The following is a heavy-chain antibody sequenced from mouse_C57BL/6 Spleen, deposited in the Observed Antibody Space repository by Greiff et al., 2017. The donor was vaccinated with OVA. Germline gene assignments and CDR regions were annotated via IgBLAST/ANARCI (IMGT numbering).Heavy chain of an antibody. CDR2: IDPSDSYT. CDR3: AISPGGNPWFAY. V-gene: IGHV1-69*01. D-gene: IGHD1-1*02. Sequence: QVQLQQPGAELVMPGASVKLSCKASGYTFTSYWMHWVKQRPGQGLEWIGEIDPSDSYTNYNQKFKGKSTLTVDKSSSTAYMQLSSLTSEDSAVYYCAISPGGNPWFAYWGQGTLVTVSA. J-gene: IGHJ3*01. CDR1: GYTFTSYW.